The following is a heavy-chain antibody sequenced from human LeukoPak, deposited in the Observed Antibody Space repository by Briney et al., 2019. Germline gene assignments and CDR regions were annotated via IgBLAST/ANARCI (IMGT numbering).Heavy chain of an antibody. Sequence: SETLSLTCAVYGGSFSGYYWSWIRQPPGKGLEWIGEINHSGSTNYNPSLESRVTISVDTSKNQFSLKLSSVTAADTAVYYCARVGSGWQTPTSYYFDYWGQGTLVTVSS. J-gene: IGHJ4*02. CDR2: INHSGST. CDR3: ARVGSGWQTPTSYYFDY. D-gene: IGHD6-19*01. CDR1: GGSFSGYY. V-gene: IGHV4-34*01.